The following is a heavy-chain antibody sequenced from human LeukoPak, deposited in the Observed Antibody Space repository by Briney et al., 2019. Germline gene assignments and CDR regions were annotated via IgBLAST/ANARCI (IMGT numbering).Heavy chain of an antibody. CDR3: ARAGKTTYSSSWLDAFDI. Sequence: GGSLRLSCAASGFTFSSYGMHWVRQAPGKGLEWVAVISYDGSNKYYADSVKGRFTISRDNAKNSLYLQMNSLRAEDTAVYYCARAGKTTYSSSWLDAFDIWGQGTMVTVSS. CDR1: GFTFSSYG. J-gene: IGHJ3*02. V-gene: IGHV3-30*03. D-gene: IGHD6-13*01. CDR2: ISYDGSNK.